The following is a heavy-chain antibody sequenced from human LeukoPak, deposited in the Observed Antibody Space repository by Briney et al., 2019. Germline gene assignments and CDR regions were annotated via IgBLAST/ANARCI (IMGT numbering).Heavy chain of an antibody. V-gene: IGHV3-30*18. D-gene: IGHD3-10*01. CDR3: AKASGVPWADYAFDI. CDR1: GFTFSSYG. CDR2: ISYDGSNK. J-gene: IGHJ3*02. Sequence: GGSLKLSCAASGFTFSSYGMHWVRQAPGKGLEWVAVISYDGSNKYYADSVKGRITISRDNSKNTLYLQMNSLRAEDTAVYYCAKASGVPWADYAFDIWGQGTMVTVSS.